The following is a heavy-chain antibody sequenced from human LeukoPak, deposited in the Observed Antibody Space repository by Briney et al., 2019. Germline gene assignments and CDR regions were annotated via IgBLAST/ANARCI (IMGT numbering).Heavy chain of an antibody. D-gene: IGHD6-13*01. J-gene: IGHJ3*02. CDR3: ASAGEEGPHSAFDI. CDR2: TRDRARSHTT. Sequence: GGSLRLSCAAGGVSLSDHHMDWVRQAPGGGLEGVSRTRDRARSHTTEYAASVEGRFTISRDDSKNSVYLQTTSLKTADTAVYYCASAGEEGPHSAFDIWGQGTVVTVSS. CDR1: GVSLSDHH. V-gene: IGHV3-72*01.